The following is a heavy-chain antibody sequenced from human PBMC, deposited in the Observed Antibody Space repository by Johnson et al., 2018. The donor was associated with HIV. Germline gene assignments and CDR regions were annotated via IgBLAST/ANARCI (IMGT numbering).Heavy chain of an antibody. V-gene: IGHV3-11*04. J-gene: IGHJ3*02. CDR1: GFTFSDFY. CDR3: ARVGQLARTHAFDI. CDR2: ISVTGGTI. D-gene: IGHD6-13*01. Sequence: QVQLVESGGGLVKPGGSLRLSCAASGFTFSDFYMSWIRQPPGKGLEWVSYISVTGGTIHSADSVKGRFTISRDNGKNSLYLQMNSLRAEDTAVYYCARVGQLARTHAFDIWGQGTMVTVSS.